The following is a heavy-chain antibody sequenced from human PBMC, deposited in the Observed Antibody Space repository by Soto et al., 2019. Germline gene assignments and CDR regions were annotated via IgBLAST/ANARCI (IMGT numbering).Heavy chain of an antibody. V-gene: IGHV3-23*01. J-gene: IGHJ4*02. CDR3: AKTGVGVQAADFDY. D-gene: IGHD2-2*01. CDR1: GFNFRIDA. Sequence: GGSLRLSCVASGFNFRIDAMSWVRQAPGKGLEWVSGISGSGDRIYYADSVRGRFTISRDNSKNTLFLQMNSLRAEDTAVYFCAKTGVGVQAADFDYWGQGARVTVSS. CDR2: ISGSGDRI.